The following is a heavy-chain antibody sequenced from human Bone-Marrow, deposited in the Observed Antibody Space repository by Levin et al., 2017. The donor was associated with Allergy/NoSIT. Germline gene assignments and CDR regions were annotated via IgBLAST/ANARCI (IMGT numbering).Heavy chain of an antibody. D-gene: IGHD6-19*01. V-gene: IGHV4-59*01. CDR3: ARAGDWESSVWYGAKDYAMEF. J-gene: IGHJ6*02. CDR2: IYSTASP. Sequence: SETLSLTCNVSGVSINNYFWSWIRQPPGKGLEWIGYIYSTASPSYTPSLKNRVTMSIETSKNQVSLKLRSVTAADTAVYYCARAGDWESSVWYGAKDYAMEFWGQGTTVTVSS. CDR1: GVSINNYF.